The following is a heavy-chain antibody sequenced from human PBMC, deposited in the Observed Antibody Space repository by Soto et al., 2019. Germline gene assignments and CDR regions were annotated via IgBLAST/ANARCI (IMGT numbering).Heavy chain of an antibody. CDR2: ISGSGGST. V-gene: IGHV3-23*01. Sequence: WGSLRLSCAASGFTFISYAMSWVRQATGKGLEWVSAISGSGGSTYYADSVKGRFTISRDNSKNTLYLQMNSLRAEDTAVYYCSKAPGYSSGWYSFDYWGQGTLVTVSS. D-gene: IGHD6-19*01. J-gene: IGHJ4*02. CDR3: SKAPGYSSGWYSFDY. CDR1: GFTFISYA.